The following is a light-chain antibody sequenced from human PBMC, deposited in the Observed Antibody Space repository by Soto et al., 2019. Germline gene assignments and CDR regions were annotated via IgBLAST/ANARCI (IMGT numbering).Light chain of an antibody. CDR2: EVS. Sequence: QFVLTQPASVSGSPGQSITISCTGTSSDVGGYNYVSWYQQHPGKAPKLMIYEVSNRPSGVSNRFSGSKSGNTASLTISGLQAEDEADYYCSSYTSSSTPYVFGTGTKVTVL. CDR3: SSYTSSSTPYV. V-gene: IGLV2-14*01. CDR1: SSDVGGYNY. J-gene: IGLJ1*01.